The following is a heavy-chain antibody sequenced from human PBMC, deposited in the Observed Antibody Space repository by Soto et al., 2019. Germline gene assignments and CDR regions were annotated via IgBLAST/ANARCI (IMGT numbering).Heavy chain of an antibody. Sequence: NLSETLSLTCAVYGGSISSNKWWSWFRQPPGKGLEWIGEIYHSGSTNYNPSLKSRVTISLDKSKNQFSLKLTSVTAADSAVYYCARDDHIVVVPTSLGAMDVWGQGTTVTVSS. J-gene: IGHJ6*02. CDR3: ARDDHIVVVPTSLGAMDV. D-gene: IGHD2-2*01. CDR2: IYHSGST. V-gene: IGHV4-4*02. CDR1: GGSISSNKW.